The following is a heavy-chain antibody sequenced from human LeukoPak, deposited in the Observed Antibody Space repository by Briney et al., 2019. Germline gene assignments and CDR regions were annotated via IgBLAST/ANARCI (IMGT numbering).Heavy chain of an antibody. D-gene: IGHD2-15*01. Sequence: SETLSLTCTVSGGSISSYYWSWFRQPAGKGLEWIGHIYTTGSTNYNPSLKSRVTMSVDTSKNQFSLKLSSVTAADTAVYYCARGGSKAAATFDFWGQGTLTTVSS. CDR2: IYTTGST. CDR3: ARGGSKAAATFDF. V-gene: IGHV4-4*07. J-gene: IGHJ4*02. CDR1: GGSISSYY.